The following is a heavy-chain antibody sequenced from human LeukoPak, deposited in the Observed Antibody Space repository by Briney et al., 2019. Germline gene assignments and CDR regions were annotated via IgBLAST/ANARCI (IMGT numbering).Heavy chain of an antibody. CDR3: ARVGCSSTSCYNFDY. J-gene: IGHJ4*02. CDR2: INPNSGGT. CDR1: GYTFTGYY. V-gene: IGHV1-2*02. D-gene: IGHD2-2*02. Sequence: GASLKVSCKASGYTFTGYYMHWVRQAPGQGLEWMGWINPNSGGTNYAQKFQGRVTMTRDTSISTAYMELSRLRSDDTAVYYCARVGCSSTSCYNFDYWGQGTLVTVSS.